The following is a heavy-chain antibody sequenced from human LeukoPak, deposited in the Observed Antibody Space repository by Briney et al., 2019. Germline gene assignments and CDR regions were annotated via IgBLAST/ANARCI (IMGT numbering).Heavy chain of an antibody. Sequence: GSLRPSCAASGFTFSSYSMNWVRQAPGKGLEWVSSISSSSSYIYYADSVKGRFTISRDNAKNSLYLQMNSLRAEDTAVYYCASGSSGWYMGSDYWGQGTLVTVSS. CDR3: ASGSSGWYMGSDY. CDR2: ISSSSSYI. CDR1: GFTFSSYS. V-gene: IGHV3-21*01. J-gene: IGHJ4*02. D-gene: IGHD6-19*01.